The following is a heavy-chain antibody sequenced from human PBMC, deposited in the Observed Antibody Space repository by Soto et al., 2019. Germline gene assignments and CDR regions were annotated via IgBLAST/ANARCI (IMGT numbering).Heavy chain of an antibody. CDR1: EFAFSTYS. D-gene: IGHD6-13*01. Sequence: HPGGSLRLSCVASEFAFSTYSMHWVRQAPGKGLEWVAVTSYDASNKYYGDSVKGRFTISRDNSKKTLYLQMDSLRAEDTAVYYCATSAVENSWAYFDNWGQGTLVTVST. CDR2: TSYDASNK. V-gene: IGHV3-30*04. J-gene: IGHJ4*02. CDR3: ATSAVENSWAYFDN.